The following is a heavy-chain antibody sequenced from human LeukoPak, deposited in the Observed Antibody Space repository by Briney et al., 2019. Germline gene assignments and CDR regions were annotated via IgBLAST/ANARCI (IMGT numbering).Heavy chain of an antibody. Sequence: PGGSLRLSCSVSGFTFGDYVTSWVRQAPGKGLEWVGFIRSKAYGGTTEYAASVKGRFTISRDDSKSIAYLRMNSLKTEDTAVYYCARRYCSSTSCNPYFFDYWGQGTLVTVSS. V-gene: IGHV3-49*04. J-gene: IGHJ4*02. CDR3: ARRYCSSTSCNPYFFDY. CDR1: GFTFGDYV. CDR2: IRSKAYGGTT. D-gene: IGHD2-2*01.